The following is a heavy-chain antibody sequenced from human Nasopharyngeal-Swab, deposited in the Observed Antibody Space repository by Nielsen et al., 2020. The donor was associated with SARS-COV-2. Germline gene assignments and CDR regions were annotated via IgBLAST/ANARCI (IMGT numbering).Heavy chain of an antibody. CDR2: ISYDGSNK. D-gene: IGHD3-10*01. V-gene: IGHV3-30*18. J-gene: IGHJ4*02. Sequence: GESLKISCSASGFTFSSSGMPWVRPAPGKGLEWVAVISYDGSNKYYADSVKGRFTISRDNSKNTLYLQMNSLRAEDTAVYYCAKDGEDYGSGTSYFDYWGQGTLVTVSS. CDR1: GFTFSSSG. CDR3: AKDGEDYGSGTSYFDY.